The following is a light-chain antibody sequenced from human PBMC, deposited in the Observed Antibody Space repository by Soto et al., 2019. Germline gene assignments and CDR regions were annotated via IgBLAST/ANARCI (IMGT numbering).Light chain of an antibody. CDR2: DVS. CDR1: NSDVGGYNF. J-gene: IGLJ1*01. Sequence: QSALTQPASVSASPGQSITISCTGTNSDVGGYNFVSWYQQHPGKAPKLMIYDVSNRPSGVSNRFSGSKSGNTASLNISGLQAEDEADYYCSSYTSSSIPYVFGIGTKVTVL. CDR3: SSYTSSSIPYV. V-gene: IGLV2-14*01.